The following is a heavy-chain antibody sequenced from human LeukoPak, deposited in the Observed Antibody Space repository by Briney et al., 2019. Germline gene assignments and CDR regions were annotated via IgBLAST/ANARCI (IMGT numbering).Heavy chain of an antibody. V-gene: IGHV1-8*02. CDR2: MNPNSGNT. Sequence: ASVTVSCKSSGYTFTSYDNNWVRQATGQGLEWMGWMNPNSGNTGYAQKFQGRVTMTRNTSISTAYMELSSLRSEDTAVYYCARGWNLYAFDIWGQGTMVTVSS. D-gene: IGHD1-1*01. CDR1: GYTFTSYD. J-gene: IGHJ3*02. CDR3: ARGWNLYAFDI.